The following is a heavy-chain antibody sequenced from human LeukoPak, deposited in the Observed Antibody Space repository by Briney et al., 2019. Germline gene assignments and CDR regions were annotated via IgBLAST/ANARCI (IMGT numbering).Heavy chain of an antibody. V-gene: IGHV3-33*01. CDR3: ARTMSGSYPLDY. D-gene: IGHD1-26*01. CDR2: IWYDDSNK. CDR1: GFSFSSYG. J-gene: IGHJ4*02. Sequence: GGSLRLSCAASGFSFSSYGMHWVRQAPGKGLEWVAIIWYDDSNKYYADSVKGRFTISRDNSKSTLYLEMNSLRAEDTAVYFCARTMSGSYPLDYWGQGTLVTVSS.